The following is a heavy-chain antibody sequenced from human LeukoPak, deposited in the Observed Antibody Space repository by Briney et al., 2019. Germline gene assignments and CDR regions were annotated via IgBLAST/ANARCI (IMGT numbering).Heavy chain of an antibody. CDR3: ARHGDVRGFKSLYFDY. J-gene: IGHJ4*02. CDR2: IYYSGST. V-gene: IGHV4-59*08. CDR1: GGSISSYY. Sequence: SGPTLVKPSETLSLTCTVSGGSISSYYCSCIRQPPGKGLEWIGYIYYSGSTNYNPSLKSRVTISVDTSTNQFSLKLTSVTAADTAVYYCARHGDVRGFKSLYFDYWGQGTLVTVSS. D-gene: IGHD3-10*01.